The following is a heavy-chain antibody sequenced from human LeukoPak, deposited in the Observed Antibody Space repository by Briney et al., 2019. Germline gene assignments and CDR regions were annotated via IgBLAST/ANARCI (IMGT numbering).Heavy chain of an antibody. CDR3: AKDCVVRGVCASEDWFDP. Sequence: GGSLRLSCAASGFTFSNHWMLWVRQAPGEGLAWVSGISGSGGSTYYADSVKGRSTISRDNSKNTLYLQMNSLRAEDTAVYYCAKDCVVRGVCASEDWFDPWGQGTLVTVSS. CDR2: ISGSGGST. J-gene: IGHJ5*02. CDR1: GFTFSNHW. D-gene: IGHD3-10*01. V-gene: IGHV3-23*01.